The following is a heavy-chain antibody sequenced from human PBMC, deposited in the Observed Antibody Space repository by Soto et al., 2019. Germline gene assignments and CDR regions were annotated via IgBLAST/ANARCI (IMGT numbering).Heavy chain of an antibody. Sequence: PGGSLRLSFAASGFTFPTYAMGWVGRAPGRGLEWVSTISDSAGTTYYADSVKGRFTISRDISKNTLYLQMNSLRAEDTAVYYCAKWGYRNLWGHYDMDVWGQGTTVTVSS. CDR3: AKWGYRNLWGHYDMDV. D-gene: IGHD4-4*01. CDR2: ISDSAGTT. J-gene: IGHJ6*02. CDR1: GFTFPTYA. V-gene: IGHV3-23*01.